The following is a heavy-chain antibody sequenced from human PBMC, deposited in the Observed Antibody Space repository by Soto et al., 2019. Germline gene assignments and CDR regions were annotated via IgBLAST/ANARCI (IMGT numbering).Heavy chain of an antibody. CDR2: IIPIFGTT. J-gene: IGHJ4*02. CDR1: GGTFSNYP. V-gene: IGHV1-69*01. CDR3: ARGLYCGGGCYSHFDY. Sequence: VQLVQSGAEVKKPGSSVKVSCKASGGTFSNYPFIWVRQAPGQGLDWMGGIIPIFGTTDYGQRFQGRVTIHAVESTTTAYMDLSSLRSDDTAVYYCARGLYCGGGCYSHFDYWGQGTLVTVSS. D-gene: IGHD2-21*02.